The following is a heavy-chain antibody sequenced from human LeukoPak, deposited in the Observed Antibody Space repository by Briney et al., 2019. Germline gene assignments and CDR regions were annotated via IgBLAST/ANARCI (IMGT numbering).Heavy chain of an antibody. CDR2: INHSGST. J-gene: IGHJ5*02. V-gene: IGHV4-34*01. Sequence: SETLSLTCAVYGGSFSGYYWSWIRQPPGKGLEWIGEINHSGSTNYNPSLKSRVTISVDTSKNQFSLKLSSVTAADTAVYYCARVGRWLQFRLVPKNWFGPWGQGTLVTVSS. D-gene: IGHD5-24*01. CDR3: ARVGRWLQFRLVPKNWFGP. CDR1: GGSFSGYY.